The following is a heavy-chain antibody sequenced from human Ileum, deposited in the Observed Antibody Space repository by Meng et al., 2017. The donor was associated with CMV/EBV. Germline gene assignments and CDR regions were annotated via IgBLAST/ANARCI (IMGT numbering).Heavy chain of an antibody. CDR3: ARDRWVVPAAIPPRNWFDP. CDR1: GFTFSSYW. J-gene: IGHJ5*02. Sequence: GESLKISCAASGFTFSSYWMHWVRQAPGKGLVWVSRINSDGSSTSYADSVKGRFTISRDNAKNTLYLQMNSLRAEDTAVYYCARDRWVVPAAIPPRNWFDPWGQGTLVT. CDR2: INSDGSST. D-gene: IGHD2-2*02. V-gene: IGHV3-74*01.